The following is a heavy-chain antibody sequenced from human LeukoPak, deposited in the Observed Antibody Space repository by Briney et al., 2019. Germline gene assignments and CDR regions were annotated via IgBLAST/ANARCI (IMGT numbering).Heavy chain of an antibody. J-gene: IGHJ4*02. CDR3: ARDMVD. V-gene: IGHV3-74*01. Sequence: GGSLRLSCAASGFTFSSYSMNWVRQAPGKGLERVSRINIAGSVTTYADSVKGRFTISRDNAKKTLYLQMNSLRAEDTAVYYCARDMVDWGQGTLVTVSS. CDR2: INIAGSVT. CDR1: GFTFSSYS. D-gene: IGHD2-15*01.